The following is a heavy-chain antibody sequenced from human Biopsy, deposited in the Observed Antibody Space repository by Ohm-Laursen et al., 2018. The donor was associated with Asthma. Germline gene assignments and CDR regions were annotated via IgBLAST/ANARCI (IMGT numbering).Heavy chain of an antibody. Sequence: SDTLSLTWTVSGGSVNSGSHYWSWIRQPPGKGLEWIGYISYSGSTNYNPSLKSRVTISVDTSKNQFALKLSSVTAADTAVYYCARDFVDSAMDYFDYWGQGTLVTVSS. J-gene: IGHJ4*02. CDR2: ISYSGST. CDR1: GGSVNSGSHY. V-gene: IGHV4-61*01. CDR3: ARDFVDSAMDYFDY. D-gene: IGHD5-18*01.